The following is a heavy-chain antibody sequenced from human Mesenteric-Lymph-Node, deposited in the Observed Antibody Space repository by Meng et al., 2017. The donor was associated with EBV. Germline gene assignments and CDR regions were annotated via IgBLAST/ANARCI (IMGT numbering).Heavy chain of an antibody. J-gene: IGHJ4*02. CDR2: FDPEDGET. Sequence: QVQLVQSGAEVKQPGASVRVSCKVSGYTLTDLSMHWVRQAPGKGLEWMGGFDPEDGETIYAQKFQGRVTVTEDTSTDTAYMELSSLRSEDTAVYYCAEADGCSGGTCYLLHYWGQGTLVTVSS. CDR3: AEADGCSGGTCYLLHY. V-gene: IGHV1-24*01. CDR1: GYTLTDLS. D-gene: IGHD2-15*01.